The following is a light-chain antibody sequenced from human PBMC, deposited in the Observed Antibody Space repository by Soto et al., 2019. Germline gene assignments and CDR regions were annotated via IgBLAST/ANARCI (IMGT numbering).Light chain of an antibody. CDR1: KIGSFS. Sequence: SYELTQPPSVSVAPGQTARITCGRDKIGSFSVHWYQQRPGQAPVLVVYHDDDRPSGIPDRFSGSNSGNTATLTISGVEAGDEADYYCQVWDSSSDHLFGGGTQLTVL. CDR2: HDD. J-gene: IGLJ2*01. V-gene: IGLV3-21*02. CDR3: QVWDSSSDHL.